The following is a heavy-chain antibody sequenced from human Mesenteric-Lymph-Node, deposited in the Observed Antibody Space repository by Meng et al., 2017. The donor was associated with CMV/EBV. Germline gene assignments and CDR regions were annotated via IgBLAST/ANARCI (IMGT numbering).Heavy chain of an antibody. D-gene: IGHD2-2*02. Sequence: GGSLRLSCAASGFTFSSYAMSWVRQAPGKGLEWVAVISYDGSNKYYADSVKGRFTISRDNSKNTLYLQMNSLRAEDTAVYYCARAAGYCSSTSCYNTLDYWGQGTLVTVSS. CDR1: GFTFSSYA. CDR3: ARAAGYCSSTSCYNTLDY. J-gene: IGHJ4*02. CDR2: ISYDGSNK. V-gene: IGHV3-30-3*01.